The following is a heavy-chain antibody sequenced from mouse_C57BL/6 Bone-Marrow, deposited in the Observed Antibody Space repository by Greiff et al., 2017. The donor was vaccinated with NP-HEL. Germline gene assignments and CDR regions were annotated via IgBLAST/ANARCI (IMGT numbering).Heavy chain of an antibody. CDR1: GFNIKDDY. V-gene: IGHV14-4*01. J-gene: IGHJ2*01. Sequence: EVMLVESGAELVRPGASVKLSCTASGFNIKDDYMHWVKQRPEQGLEWIGWIDPENGDTEYASKFQGKATITADTSSNTAYLQLSSLTSEDTAVYYCTTLRLDYWGQGTTLTVSS. CDR3: TTLRLDY. CDR2: IDPENGDT. D-gene: IGHD1-2*01.